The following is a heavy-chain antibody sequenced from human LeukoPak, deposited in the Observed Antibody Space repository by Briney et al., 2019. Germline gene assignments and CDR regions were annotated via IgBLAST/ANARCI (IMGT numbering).Heavy chain of an antibody. J-gene: IGHJ4*02. CDR3: ARSGYTRFDY. CDR1: GFTFSSYG. CDR2: FSGSGGDT. Sequence: GGSLRLSCAASGFTFSSYGMNWVRQAPGKGLEWVSSFSGSGGDTYYADSVKGRFTISRDNSKNTLYLQMNSLRAEDTAVYYCARSGYTRFDYWGQGTLVTVSS. V-gene: IGHV3-23*01. D-gene: IGHD5-24*01.